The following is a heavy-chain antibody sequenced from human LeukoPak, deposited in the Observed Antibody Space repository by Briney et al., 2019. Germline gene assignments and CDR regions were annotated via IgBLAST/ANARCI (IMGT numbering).Heavy chain of an antibody. CDR3: ARHRTLKTYGGGRGDWFDP. CDR2: IYYTGSS. J-gene: IGHJ5*02. D-gene: IGHD4-23*01. V-gene: IGHV4-39*01. Sequence: SETLSLPCTVSGGSISTSSYYWGWIRQPPGKGLEWHATIYYTGSSYYNTSLRSRVTISEDTSKHQLSLKLTSVTAADTAVYYCARHRTLKTYGGGRGDWFDPWGRGTLVTVSS. CDR1: GGSISTSSYY.